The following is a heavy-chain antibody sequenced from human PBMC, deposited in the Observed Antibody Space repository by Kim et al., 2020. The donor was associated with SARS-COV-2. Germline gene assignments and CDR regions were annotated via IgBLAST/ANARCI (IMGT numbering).Heavy chain of an antibody. CDR2: IDPSDSYT. D-gene: IGHD3-10*01. Sequence: GESLKISCKGSGYSFTSYWISWVRQMPGKGLEWMGRIDPSDSYTNYSPSFQGHVTISADKSISTAYLQWSSLKASDTAMYYCARQVGDPGSNYYYYYGMDVWGQGTTVTVSS. CDR1: GYSFTSYW. J-gene: IGHJ6*02. CDR3: ARQVGDPGSNYYYYYGMDV. V-gene: IGHV5-10-1*01.